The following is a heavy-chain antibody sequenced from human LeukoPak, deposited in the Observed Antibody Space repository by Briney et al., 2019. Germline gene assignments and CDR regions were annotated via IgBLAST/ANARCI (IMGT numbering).Heavy chain of an antibody. CDR2: INHSGST. V-gene: IGHV4-34*01. CDR1: GGSVSGYY. CDR3: ASRIVSGWYNY. Sequence: SETLSLTCAVYGGSVSGYYWSWIRQPPGKGLEWIGEINHSGSTNYNPSLKSRVTISVDTSKHQFSLKLSSVTAADTAVYYCASRIVSGWYNYWGQGTLVTVSS. J-gene: IGHJ4*02. D-gene: IGHD6-19*01.